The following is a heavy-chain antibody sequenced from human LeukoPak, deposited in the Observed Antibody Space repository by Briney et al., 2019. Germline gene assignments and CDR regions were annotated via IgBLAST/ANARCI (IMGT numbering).Heavy chain of an antibody. CDR3: APGAITGTTSDY. Sequence: SVKVSCTASGGTFSSYAISWVRQAPGQGLEWMGRIIPILGIANYAQKFQGRVTITADKSTSTAYMELSSLRSEDTAVYYCAPGAITGTTSDYWGQGTLVTVSS. V-gene: IGHV1-69*04. D-gene: IGHD1-7*01. CDR1: GGTFSSYA. J-gene: IGHJ4*02. CDR2: IIPILGIA.